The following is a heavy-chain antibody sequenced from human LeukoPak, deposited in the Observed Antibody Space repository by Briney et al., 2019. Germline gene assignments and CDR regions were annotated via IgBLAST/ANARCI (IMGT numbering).Heavy chain of an antibody. V-gene: IGHV3-53*04. Sequence: GGSLRLSCAASGFTVSSNYMSWVRQAPGKGLEWVSVIYSGGSTYYAVSVKGRFTISIHNSKNTLYLPMNTLRAEDTAVYYCASFKSGAFDYWGQGTLVSVSS. D-gene: IGHD3-10*01. CDR1: GFTVSSNY. CDR2: IYSGGST. CDR3: ASFKSGAFDY. J-gene: IGHJ4*02.